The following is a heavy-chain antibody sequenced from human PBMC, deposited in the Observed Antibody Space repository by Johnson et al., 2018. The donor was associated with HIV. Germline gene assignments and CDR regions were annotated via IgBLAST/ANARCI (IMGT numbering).Heavy chain of an antibody. CDR3: ARGSVFVI. CDR2: IGTAGDT. CDR1: GFTFDDYA. Sequence: VQLVESGGGLVQPGRSLRLSCAASGFTFDDYAMHWVRQATGKGLEWVSAIGTAGDTYYPGSVKDRFTISRENAKNSLYLQMNSLTAGDMAVYYCARGSVFVIWGRGTMVTVSS. J-gene: IGHJ3*02. V-gene: IGHV3-13*01. D-gene: IGHD3-3*01.